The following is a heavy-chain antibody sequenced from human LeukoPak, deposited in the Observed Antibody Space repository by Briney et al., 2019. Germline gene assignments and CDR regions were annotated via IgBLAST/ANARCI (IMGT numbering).Heavy chain of an antibody. CDR3: AGGSITGTTHWFDP. D-gene: IGHD1-7*01. CDR1: GFTFCSYE. J-gene: IGHJ5*02. V-gene: IGHV3-48*03. Sequence: PGGSLRLSCAASGFTFCSYEMNWVRQAPGKGLEWVSYISSSGSTIYYVDSVKGRFTISRDNAKNSLYLQMNSLRAEDTAVYYCAGGSITGTTHWFDPWGQGTLVTVSS. CDR2: ISSSGSTI.